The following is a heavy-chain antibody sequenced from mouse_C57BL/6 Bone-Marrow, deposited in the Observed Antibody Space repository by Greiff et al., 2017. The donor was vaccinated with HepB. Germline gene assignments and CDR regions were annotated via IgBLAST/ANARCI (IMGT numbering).Heavy chain of an antibody. CDR3: AGRRGGY. V-gene: IGHV5-4*03. Sequence: EVKLMESGGGLVKPGGSLKLSCAASGFTFSSYAMSWVRQTPEKRLEWVATISDGGSYTYYPDNVKGRFTISRDNAKNNLYLQMSHLKCEDTAMYYCAGRRGGYWGQSTPLTVSS. J-gene: IGHJ2*01. CDR1: GFTFSSYA. CDR2: ISDGGSYT.